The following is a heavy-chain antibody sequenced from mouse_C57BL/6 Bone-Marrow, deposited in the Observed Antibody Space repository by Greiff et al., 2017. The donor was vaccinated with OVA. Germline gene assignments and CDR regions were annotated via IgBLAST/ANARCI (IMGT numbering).Heavy chain of an antibody. CDR1: GFTFSSYA. CDR2: ISDGGSYT. D-gene: IGHD1-1*01. CDR3: ARGIIYYYGSSLFDY. Sequence: EVQGVESGGGLVKPGGSLKLSCAASGFTFSSYAMSWVRQTPEKRLEWVATISDGGSYTYYPDNVKGRFTISRDNAKNNLYLQMSHLKSEDTAMYYCARGIIYYYGSSLFDYWGQGTTLTVSS. V-gene: IGHV5-4*01. J-gene: IGHJ2*01.